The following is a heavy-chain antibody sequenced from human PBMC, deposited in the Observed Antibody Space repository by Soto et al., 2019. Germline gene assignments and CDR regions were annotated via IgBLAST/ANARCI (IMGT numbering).Heavy chain of an antibody. CDR2: LYSSDGT. J-gene: IGHJ4*02. CDR1: GFSFSGKNY. D-gene: IGHD3-9*01. Sequence: DVQLEESGGGLIQPGGSLRLSCAASGFSFSGKNYLTWVRQAPGKGLEWVSALYSSDGTYYADSVKGRFAISRDNSKNTLYLQMSSLRAEDTAVYYCARDPADILTGYPDYWGQGTLVTVSS. V-gene: IGHV3-53*01. CDR3: ARDPADILTGYPDY.